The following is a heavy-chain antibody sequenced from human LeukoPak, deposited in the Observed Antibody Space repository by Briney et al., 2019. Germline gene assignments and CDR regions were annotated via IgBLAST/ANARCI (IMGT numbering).Heavy chain of an antibody. CDR1: GFTFSSYA. D-gene: IGHD1-26*01. CDR3: AKDVRVGGGGMDV. CDR2: ISSSGDNT. V-gene: IGHV3-23*01. J-gene: IGHJ6*02. Sequence: GSLRLSCAASGFTFSSYAMTWVRQAPGKGLEWVSLISSSGDNTYYADSVKGRFTVSRDNSKNTPSLQMNSLRAEDTAVYYCAKDVRVGGGGMDVWGQGTPVTVSS.